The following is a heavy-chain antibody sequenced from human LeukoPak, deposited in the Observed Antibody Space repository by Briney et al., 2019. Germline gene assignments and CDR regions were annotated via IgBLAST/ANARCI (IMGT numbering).Heavy chain of an antibody. CDR3: ARDIGLELKNWFDP. V-gene: IGHV1-69*06. CDR2: IVPIFGTA. CDR1: GGTFSNYG. Sequence: SVKVSCKASGGTFSNYGINWVRQAPRQGLEWVWGIVPIFGTANYSQKFQGRVTITADKSTSTDYMELSSLRSEETAVYYCARDIGLELKNWFDPWGQGTLVTVSS. D-gene: IGHD1-7*01. J-gene: IGHJ5*02.